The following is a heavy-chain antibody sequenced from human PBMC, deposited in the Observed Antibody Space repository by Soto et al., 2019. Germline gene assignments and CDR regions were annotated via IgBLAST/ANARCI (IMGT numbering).Heavy chain of an antibody. V-gene: IGHV5-10-1*01. D-gene: IGHD2-2*02. CDR3: ARLGHCSSTSCYRGDYYYYGMDV. CDR2: IDPSDSYT. CDR1: GYSFTSYW. Sequence: PXESLKISCKGSGYSFTSYWISWVRQMPGKGLEGMGRIDPSDSYTNYSPSFQGHVTISADKSISTAYLQWSSLKASDTAMYYCARLGHCSSTSCYRGDYYYYGMDVWGQGTTVTVSS. J-gene: IGHJ6*02.